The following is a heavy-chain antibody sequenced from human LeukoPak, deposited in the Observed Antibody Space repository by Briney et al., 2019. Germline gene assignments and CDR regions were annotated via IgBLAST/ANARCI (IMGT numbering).Heavy chain of an antibody. D-gene: IGHD6-6*01. J-gene: IGHJ4*02. CDR3: ARVGYSSSSGDDY. CDR2: IFHSGST. V-gene: IGHV4-30-2*01. Sequence: SQTLSLTCTVSGGSISSGAYYWSWIRQPPGKGLEWVGCIFHSGSTYYNPSLKTRVIISVDRSKNQFSLRLSSVTAADTAVYYCARVGYSSSSGDDYWGQGTLVTVSS. CDR1: GGSISSGAYY.